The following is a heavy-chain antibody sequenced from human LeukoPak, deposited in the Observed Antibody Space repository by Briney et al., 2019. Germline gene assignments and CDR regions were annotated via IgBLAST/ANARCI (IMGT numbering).Heavy chain of an antibody. CDR2: ISSFSGTI. V-gene: IGHV3-48*01. Sequence: PGGSLRLSCAASGFTFSSYSMNWVRQAPGKGLGWVSYISSFSGTIYYADSVKGRFTISRDNAKNSLYLQMNSLRAEDTAVYYCAREVRITMIVVAIRGGFDYWGQGTLVTVSS. D-gene: IGHD3-22*01. CDR1: GFTFSSYS. J-gene: IGHJ4*02. CDR3: AREVRITMIVVAIRGGFDY.